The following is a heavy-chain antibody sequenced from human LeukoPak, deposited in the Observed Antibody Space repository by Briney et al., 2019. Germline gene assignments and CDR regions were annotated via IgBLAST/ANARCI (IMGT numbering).Heavy chain of an antibody. Sequence: SQTLSLTCTVSGGSISSGGYYWSWIRQHPGKGLEWIGYIYYSGSTYYNPSLKSRVTISVDTSKNQFSLKLSSVTAADTAVYYCVRTGVWGVSYWGQRALVTVSS. D-gene: IGHD3-10*01. CDR2: IYYSGST. J-gene: IGHJ4*02. CDR1: GGSISSGGYY. V-gene: IGHV4-31*03. CDR3: VRTGVWGVSY.